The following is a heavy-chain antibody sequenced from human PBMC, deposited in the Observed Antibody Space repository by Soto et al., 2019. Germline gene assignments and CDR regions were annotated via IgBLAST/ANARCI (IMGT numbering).Heavy chain of an antibody. CDR2: INPSGGST. CDR1: GYTFTSYY. Sequence: ASVKVSCKASGYTFTSYYMHWVRQAPGQGLEWMGIINPSGGSTSYAQKFQGRVTMTRDTSTSTVYMELSSLRSEDTAVYYCARTFYYSCYYYYYVMDVWGRGTTVTVS. V-gene: IGHV1-46*01. D-gene: IGHD3-10*01. CDR3: ARTFYYSCYYYYYVMDV. J-gene: IGHJ6*02.